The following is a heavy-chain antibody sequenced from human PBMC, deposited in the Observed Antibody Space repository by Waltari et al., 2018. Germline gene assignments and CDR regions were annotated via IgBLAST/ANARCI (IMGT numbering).Heavy chain of an antibody. CDR2: IYHSGST. CDR1: GYSISSGYY. J-gene: IGHJ2*01. D-gene: IGHD3-10*01. Sequence: QVQLQESGPGLVKPSETLSLTCAVSGYSISSGYYWGWIRQPPGKGLEWIGSIYHSGSTYYNQYRKSRVTISVDTSKNQFSLKLSSVTTADTAVYYCARGGVTMVRGVIKDWYFDLWGRGTLVTVSS. CDR3: ARGGVTMVRGVIKDWYFDL. V-gene: IGHV4-38-2*01.